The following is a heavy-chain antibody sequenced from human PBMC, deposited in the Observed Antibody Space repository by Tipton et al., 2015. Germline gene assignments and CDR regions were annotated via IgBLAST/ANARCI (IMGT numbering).Heavy chain of an antibody. CDR3: ARGAPPYDYVWGRFDY. D-gene: IGHD3-16*01. J-gene: IGHJ4*02. Sequence: QSGPEVKKPGASVKVSCKASGYTFTRYDMNWVRRATGQGLEWMGWMNPNSGNAGYAQKFLGRVTMTRNTSLSTAYMELSSLRSEDTAVYYCARGAPPYDYVWGRFDYWGQGTLVTVSS. CDR1: GYTFTRYD. V-gene: IGHV1-8*01. CDR2: MNPNSGNA.